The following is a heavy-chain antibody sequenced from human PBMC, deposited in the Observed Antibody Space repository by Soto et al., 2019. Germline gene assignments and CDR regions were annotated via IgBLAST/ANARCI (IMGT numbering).Heavy chain of an antibody. D-gene: IGHD3-22*01. J-gene: IGHJ4*02. CDR2: IVVGSGNT. V-gene: IGHV1-58*01. Sequence: SVKVSCKASGFTFTSSAVQWVRQARGQRLEWIGWIVVGSGNTNYAQKFQERVTITRDMPTSTAYMELSSLRSEDTAVYYCAALYDSSGYVDYWGQGTLVTVSS. CDR1: GFTFTSSA. CDR3: AALYDSSGYVDY.